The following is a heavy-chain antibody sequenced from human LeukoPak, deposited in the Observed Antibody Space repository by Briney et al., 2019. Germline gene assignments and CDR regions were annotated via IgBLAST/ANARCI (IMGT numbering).Heavy chain of an antibody. CDR2: IKQDGGEK. J-gene: IGHJ4*02. Sequence: GGSLRLSCAASGFTFSSYSMNWVRQAPGKGLEWVANIKQDGGEKFYVDSVKGRFTISRDNAKNSLYLQMNSLRAEDTAVYYCAREDHSNYNYWGQGTLVTVSS. V-gene: IGHV3-7*01. CDR3: AREDHSNYNY. CDR1: GFTFSSYS. D-gene: IGHD4-11*01.